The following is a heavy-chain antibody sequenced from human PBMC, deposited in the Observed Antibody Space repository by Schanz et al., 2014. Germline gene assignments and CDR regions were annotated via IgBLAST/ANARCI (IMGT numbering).Heavy chain of an antibody. V-gene: IGHV3-7*03. Sequence: EVHLVESGGGLAQPGGSLRLSCEASGFTFSTYAMSWVRQAPGKGLEWVANINQDASEKYYVDSVKGRFTVSRDNAKNSLFLQMNSLRAEDTAVYYCARDRWDWNNAFDIWGQGTMVTVSS. CDR2: INQDASEK. CDR1: GFTFSTYA. J-gene: IGHJ3*02. CDR3: ARDRWDWNNAFDI. D-gene: IGHD1-1*01.